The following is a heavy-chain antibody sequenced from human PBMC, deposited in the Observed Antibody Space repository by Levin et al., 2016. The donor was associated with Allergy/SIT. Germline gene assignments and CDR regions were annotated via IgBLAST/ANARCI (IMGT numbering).Heavy chain of an antibody. D-gene: IGHD4-23*01. Sequence: WIRQPPGKGLEWVSSISSSSSYIYYADSVKGRFTISRDNAKNSLYLQMNSLRAEDTAVYYCAWTGGSDAFDIWGQGTMVTVSS. J-gene: IGHJ3*02. CDR3: AWTGGSDAFDI. CDR2: ISSSSSYI. V-gene: IGHV3-21*01.